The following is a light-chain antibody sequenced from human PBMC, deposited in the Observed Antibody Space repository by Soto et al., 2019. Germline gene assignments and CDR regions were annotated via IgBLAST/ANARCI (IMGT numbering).Light chain of an antibody. CDR2: DAS. V-gene: IGKV3-20*01. CDR3: QQYGSSAWT. CDR1: QSVSSDF. Sequence: EIVLTQSPGTLSLSPCERATLSCRASQSVSSDFLAWYQQKPGQAPRLLIYDASSRATGIPDRFSGSGSGTDFTLTITRLEPEDFAVYYCQQYGSSAWTFGQGTKVDIK. J-gene: IGKJ1*01.